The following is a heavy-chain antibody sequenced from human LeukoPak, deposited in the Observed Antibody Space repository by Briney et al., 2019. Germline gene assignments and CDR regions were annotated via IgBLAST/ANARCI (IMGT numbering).Heavy chain of an antibody. CDR1: GFTFSNAW. CDR3: TTSLIGSLSDY. Sequence: GSLRLSRAASGFTFSNAWMSWVPQAPGKGLGWGGGIKSKTEGGTTDYAAPVKGRFTISRDDSNNTLYLQMTSLKTEDTAVYYCTTSLIGSLSDYWGQGTLVTVSS. D-gene: IGHD1-26*01. CDR2: IKSKTEGGTT. V-gene: IGHV3-15*01. J-gene: IGHJ4*02.